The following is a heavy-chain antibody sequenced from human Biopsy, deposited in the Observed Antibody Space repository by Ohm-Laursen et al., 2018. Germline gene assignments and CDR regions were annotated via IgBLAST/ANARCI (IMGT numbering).Heavy chain of an antibody. CDR2: VDWVDYK. CDR1: GFSLSARGMC. Sequence: TQTLTLTCSFSGFSLSARGMCVSWIRQAPGKALEWLARVDWVDYKDYSASLQTKLSISKDTSNDQVVLTVNNVDPADTATYYCARTPILIVSAGLVYRHRRHLQGMDVWGQGIAVTVSS. D-gene: IGHD6-13*01. J-gene: IGHJ6*02. CDR3: ARTPILIVSAGLVYRHRRHLQGMDV. V-gene: IGHV2-70*11.